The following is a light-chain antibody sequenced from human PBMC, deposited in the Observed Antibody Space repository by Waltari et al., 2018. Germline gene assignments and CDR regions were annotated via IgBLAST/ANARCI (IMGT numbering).Light chain of an antibody. CDR1: QSISSY. CDR3: QQSYSTPA. J-gene: IGKJ4*01. V-gene: IGKV1-39*01. Sequence: DIQMTQSPSSLSASVVARVTITCRASQSISSYLNWYQQKPGKAPKLLIYAASSLQSGVPSRFSGSGSGTDFTLTISSLQPEDFATYYCQQSYSTPAFGGGTKVEIK. CDR2: AAS.